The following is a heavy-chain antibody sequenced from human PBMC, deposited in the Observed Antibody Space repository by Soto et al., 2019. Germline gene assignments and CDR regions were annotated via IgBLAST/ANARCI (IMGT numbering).Heavy chain of an antibody. Sequence: EVQLLESGGGLVQPGGSLRLSCAASGFTFSNYAMNWVRQAPGKGLEWVSVISGSGSSTYYADSVKGRFTISRDNSKNTLYLQTNSLRAEDTAVYYCAKERGYNYGYDAMDVWGQGTTVTVSS. CDR2: ISGSGSST. J-gene: IGHJ6*02. D-gene: IGHD5-18*01. V-gene: IGHV3-23*01. CDR3: AKERGYNYGYDAMDV. CDR1: GFTFSNYA.